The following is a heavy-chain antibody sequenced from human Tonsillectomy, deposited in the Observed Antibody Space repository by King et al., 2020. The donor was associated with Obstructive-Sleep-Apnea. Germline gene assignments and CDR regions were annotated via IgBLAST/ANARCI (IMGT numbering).Heavy chain of an antibody. J-gene: IGHJ4*02. CDR2: IYRSGST. Sequence: QLQESGPGLVKPSETLPLTCTVSGGSISRSSYSWGWIRQPPGKGPEWVGTIYRSGSTYYNPSLKSRVTISVDTSKNQFSLKLTSVTAADTAVYYCARDYGDVRYFDYWRRGTLVTVSS. CDR1: GGSISRSSYS. V-gene: IGHV4-39*07. CDR3: ARDYGDVRYFDY. D-gene: IGHD4-17*01.